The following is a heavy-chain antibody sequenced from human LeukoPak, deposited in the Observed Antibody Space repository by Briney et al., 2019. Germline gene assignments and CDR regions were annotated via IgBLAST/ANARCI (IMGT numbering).Heavy chain of an antibody. V-gene: IGHV3-64*01. Sequence: GGSLRLSCAASGFTFSSYGMHWVRQAPGKGLEYVSAISTNGGSTYYANSVKGRFTISRDDPKNTLDLQMGSLRPEDMAVYYCARGFRYYGSGIDYWGQGTLVTVSS. CDR1: GFTFSSYG. J-gene: IGHJ4*02. D-gene: IGHD3-10*01. CDR3: ARGFRYYGSGIDY. CDR2: ISTNGGST.